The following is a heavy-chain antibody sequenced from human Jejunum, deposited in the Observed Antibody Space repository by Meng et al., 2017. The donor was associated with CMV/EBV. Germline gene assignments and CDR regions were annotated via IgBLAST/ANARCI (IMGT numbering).Heavy chain of an antibody. CDR1: GCTFSGYA. Sequence: SGCTFSGYARSWVRQAPGKGLEWVSAITGSGGTTDYADSVKGRFTISRDNSKSTLFLQINSLRAEDTALYYCAKAPYNSNARFYFDYWGQGTLVTVSS. CDR3: AKAPYNSNARFYFDY. J-gene: IGHJ4*02. CDR2: ITGSGGTT. D-gene: IGHD2/OR15-2a*01. V-gene: IGHV3-23*01.